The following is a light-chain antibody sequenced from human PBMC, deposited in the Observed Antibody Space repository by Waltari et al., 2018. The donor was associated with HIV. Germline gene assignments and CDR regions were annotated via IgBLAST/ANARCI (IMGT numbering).Light chain of an antibody. CDR3: VGWDASLSAYV. CDR2: KKY. CDR1: NSKIGNDN. Sequence: QSGLTQPPPASRNHGPGVTLSWSGSNSKIGNDNVKWYPQLPGTAPKLLIYKKYQRPSGVPARCAGSKSGTSASLAISGLRSEDEADYYCVGWDASLSAYVFGTGTKVTIL. J-gene: IGLJ1*01. V-gene: IGLV1-44*01.